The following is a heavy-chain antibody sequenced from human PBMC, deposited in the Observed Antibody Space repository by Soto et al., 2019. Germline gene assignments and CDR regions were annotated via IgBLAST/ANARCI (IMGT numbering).Heavy chain of an antibody. J-gene: IGHJ6*03. Sequence: GGSLILSCVVSGFTFSSYSMNWVRQAPGKGLEWVSSISSGGEYTYYADSVKGRFTISRDNAKNSVYLQMNSLTAEDTALYYCARDFKESQYYYYCMDVWGKGTTVTVSS. CDR2: ISSGGEYT. CDR3: ARDFKESQYYYYCMDV. V-gene: IGHV3-21*06. CDR1: GFTFSSYS. D-gene: IGHD3-10*01.